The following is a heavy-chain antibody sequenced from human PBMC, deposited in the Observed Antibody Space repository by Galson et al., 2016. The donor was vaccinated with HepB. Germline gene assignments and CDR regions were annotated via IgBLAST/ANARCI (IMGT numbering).Heavy chain of an antibody. J-gene: IGHJ5*02. D-gene: IGHD3-10*01. Sequence: LSLTCSVSVASISSGGYFWSWLRHFPGKGLEWMGHIYYRGTTSYNSSLKSRLTIRIDTSKNQFSLPLASVTAADTAVYYCARDHGYYGSGDQNWFAPWGRGILVTVSA. CDR2: IYYRGTT. CDR3: ARDHGYYGSGDQNWFAP. CDR1: VASISSGGYF. V-gene: IGHV4-31*03.